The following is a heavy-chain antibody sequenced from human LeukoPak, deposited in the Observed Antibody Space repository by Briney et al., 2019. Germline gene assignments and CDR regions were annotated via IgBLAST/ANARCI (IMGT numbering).Heavy chain of an antibody. V-gene: IGHV3-23*01. J-gene: IGHJ4*02. CDR1: GFTFGSYA. CDR2: ITGSGGST. Sequence: GGSLRLSCAASGFTFGSYAMSWVRQAPGKGLEWVSGITGSGGSTYYADSVKGRFTISRDNSKNTLYLQMNSLRAEDTAVYYCAKGGLWFGELIDYWGQGTLVTVSS. CDR3: AKGGLWFGELIDY. D-gene: IGHD3-10*01.